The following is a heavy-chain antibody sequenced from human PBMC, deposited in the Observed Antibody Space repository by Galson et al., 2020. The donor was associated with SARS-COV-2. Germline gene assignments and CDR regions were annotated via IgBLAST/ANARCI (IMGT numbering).Heavy chain of an antibody. V-gene: IGHV4-39*01. J-gene: IGHJ5*02. CDR1: GGSISSSRYY. Sequence: ETSETLSLTCTVSGGSISSSRYYWGWIRQPPGQGLQWIASISGTPYYNPSLQSRVTLSVDTSKNQLSLKLSSVTAADTAVYYCARLPRFSFVRGALMGWLDPWGRGTLVTVSS. CDR2: ISGTP. CDR3: ARLPRFSFVRGALMGWLDP. D-gene: IGHD3-10*01.